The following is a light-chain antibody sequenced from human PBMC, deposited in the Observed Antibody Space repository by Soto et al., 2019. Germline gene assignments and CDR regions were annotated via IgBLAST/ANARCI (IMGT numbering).Light chain of an antibody. CDR2: EVS. Sequence: HSALTQPASVSGSPGQSITISCTGTTSDIGSYNYVSWYQQHPDKAPKLMIYEVSNRPSGVSNRFSGSKSANTASLTISGLQAEDEADYYCSSYTSTTTLYVFGSGTKVTVL. CDR1: TSDIGSYNY. J-gene: IGLJ1*01. CDR3: SSYTSTTTLYV. V-gene: IGLV2-14*01.